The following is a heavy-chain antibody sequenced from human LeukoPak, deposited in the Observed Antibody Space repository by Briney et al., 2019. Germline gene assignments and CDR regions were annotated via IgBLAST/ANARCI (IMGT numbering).Heavy chain of an antibody. CDR2: ISSSSSYI. CDR1: GFTFSSYS. CDR3: ARRGASWDPFDY. Sequence: GGSLRLSCAASGFTFSSYSMNWVRQAPGKGLKWVSSISSSSSYIYYADSVKGRFTISRDNAKNSLYLQMNSLRAEDTAVYYCARRGASWDPFDYWGQGTLVTVSS. V-gene: IGHV3-21*01. J-gene: IGHJ4*02. D-gene: IGHD1-26*01.